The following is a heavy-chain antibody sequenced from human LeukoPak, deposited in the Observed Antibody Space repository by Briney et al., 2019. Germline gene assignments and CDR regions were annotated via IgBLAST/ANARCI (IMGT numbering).Heavy chain of an antibody. D-gene: IGHD1-26*01. CDR1: GFTFSRYT. Sequence: HPGGSLRLSCAASGFTFSRYTMFWVRQAPGMGLEWVSYISSSGTAIDYADSVKGRFTISRDNAKNTLYLQMNRLRAEDAAVYYCARVAYSPSPPPFDYWGQGARVAVSS. CDR3: ARVAYSPSPPPFDY. CDR2: ISSSGTAI. J-gene: IGHJ4*02. V-gene: IGHV3-48*01.